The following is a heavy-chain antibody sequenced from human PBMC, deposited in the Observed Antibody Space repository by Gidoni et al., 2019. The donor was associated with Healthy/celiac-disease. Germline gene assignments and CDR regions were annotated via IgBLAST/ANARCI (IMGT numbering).Heavy chain of an antibody. V-gene: IGHV3-9*01. CDR3: AKDIFYGGNSYGMDV. D-gene: IGHD4-17*01. Sequence: EVQLVESGGGLVQPGRSLRLSCAASGFTFDAYAMHWVRQAPGKGLEWVSGISWNSGSIGYADSVKGRFTISRDNAKNSLYLQMNSLRAEDTALYYCAKDIFYGGNSYGMDVWGQGTTVTVSS. CDR1: GFTFDAYA. J-gene: IGHJ6*02. CDR2: ISWNSGSI.